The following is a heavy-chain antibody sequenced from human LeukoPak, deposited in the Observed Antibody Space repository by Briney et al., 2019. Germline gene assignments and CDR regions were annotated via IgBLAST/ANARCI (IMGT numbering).Heavy chain of an antibody. D-gene: IGHD2-15*01. V-gene: IGHV4-34*01. Sequence: SETLSLTCAVYGGSFSGYYWSWIRQPPGKGLEWIGEINHSGSTNYNPSLKSRVTISVDTSKNQFSLKLSSVTAADTAVYYCARHRIVVVVAATSPLVGWFDPWGQGTLVTVSS. CDR1: GGSFSGYY. CDR3: ARHRIVVVVAATSPLVGWFDP. CDR2: INHSGST. J-gene: IGHJ5*02.